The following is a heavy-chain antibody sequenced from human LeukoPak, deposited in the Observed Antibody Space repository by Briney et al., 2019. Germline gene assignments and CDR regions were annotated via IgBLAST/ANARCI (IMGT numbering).Heavy chain of an antibody. CDR3: ARPRNNYDTSGFSALDY. J-gene: IGHJ4*02. Sequence: GGSLRLSCAASGFTFSSFGTQWVRQAPGKGLEWVAVMWYDGSNEYYADSVKGRFTISKDNSKNTLFLQMNSLRAEDTAVYYCARPRNNYDTSGFSALDYWGQGTLVTVSS. CDR2: MWYDGSNE. CDR1: GFTFSSFG. V-gene: IGHV3-33*01. D-gene: IGHD3-22*01.